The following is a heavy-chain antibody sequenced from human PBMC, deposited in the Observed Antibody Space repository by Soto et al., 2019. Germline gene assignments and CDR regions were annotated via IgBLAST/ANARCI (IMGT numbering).Heavy chain of an antibody. J-gene: IGHJ5*02. V-gene: IGHV4-61*01. CDR1: GGSVSSGSYY. D-gene: IGHD3-9*01. Sequence: SETLSLTCTVSGGSVSSGSYYWSWIRQPPGKGLEWIGYIYYSGSTNYNPSLKSRVTISVDTSKNQFSLKLSSVTAADTAVYYRARDRGYDILTGPDWFDPWGQGTLVTVSS. CDR3: ARDRGYDILTGPDWFDP. CDR2: IYYSGST.